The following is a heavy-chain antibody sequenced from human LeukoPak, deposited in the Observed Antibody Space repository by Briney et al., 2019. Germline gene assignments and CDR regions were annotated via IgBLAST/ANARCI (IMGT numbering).Heavy chain of an antibody. CDR3: ARVRDKGSVSPNFDY. D-gene: IGHD3-10*01. V-gene: IGHV1-46*01. CDR2: INPSGGST. J-gene: IGHJ4*02. Sequence: ASVKVSCKASGYTFTSYYMHWVRQAPGQGLEWMGIINPSGGSTSYAQKFQGRVTMTRDMSTSTVYMELSSLRSEDTAVYYCARVRDKGSVSPNFDYWGQGTLVTVSS. CDR1: GYTFTSYY.